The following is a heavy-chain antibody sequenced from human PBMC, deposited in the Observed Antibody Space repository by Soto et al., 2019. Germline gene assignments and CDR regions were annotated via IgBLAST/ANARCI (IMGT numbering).Heavy chain of an antibody. Sequence: GESLKISCKGSGYSFTSYWIGWVRQMPGKGLEWMGIIYPGDSDTRNSPSFQGQVTISAEKSISTAYLQWSSLKASDTTMYYCARHVRIGYSGYDWFAFDIWGQGTMVTVSS. CDR1: GYSFTSYW. J-gene: IGHJ3*02. V-gene: IGHV5-51*01. D-gene: IGHD5-12*01. CDR3: ARHVRIGYSGYDWFAFDI. CDR2: IYPGDSDT.